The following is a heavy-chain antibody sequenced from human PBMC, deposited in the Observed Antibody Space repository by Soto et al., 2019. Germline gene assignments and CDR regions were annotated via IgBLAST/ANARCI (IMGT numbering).Heavy chain of an antibody. CDR1: GFTFSDYY. D-gene: IGHD3-22*01. V-gene: IGHV3-11*01. CDR2: ISSSGNTI. J-gene: IGHJ4*02. Sequence: QVQLVESGGGLVQTSGSLRIACVASGFTFSDYYMSWVRQAPGKGLEWVSSISSSGNTIYYAASVNDRFTISRDNAKNTVYLQMNSLRAEDTALYFCAKMSSANYYDPVLSWGQGTLVTVSS. CDR3: AKMSSANYYDPVLS.